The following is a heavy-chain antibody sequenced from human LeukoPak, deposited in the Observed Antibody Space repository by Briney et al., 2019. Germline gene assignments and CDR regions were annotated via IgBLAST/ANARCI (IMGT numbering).Heavy chain of an antibody. J-gene: IGHJ5*02. CDR3: ARDPDQDPYNWFDP. CDR2: ISSSSSYI. D-gene: IGHD2-15*01. CDR1: GFTFSSYS. Sequence: SGGSLRLSCAASGFTFSSYSMNWVRQAPGKGLEWVSTISSSSSYIYYADSVKGRFTISRDNAKNPLYLQMNSLRAEDTAVYYCARDPDQDPYNWFDPWGQGTLVTVSS. V-gene: IGHV3-21*01.